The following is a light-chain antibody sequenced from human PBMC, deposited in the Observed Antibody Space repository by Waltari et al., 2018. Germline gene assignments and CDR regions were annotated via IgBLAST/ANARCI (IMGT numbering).Light chain of an antibody. CDR2: EVT. J-gene: IGLJ2*01. V-gene: IGLV2-18*02. CDR1: SSDVGLYNR. Sequence: QSALAQPPSVSGSPGPSVTISCTGTSSDVGLYNRVSWYQQPPGTAPKVMIYEVTNRPSGVPDRFSGAKSGNTASLTISGLQPEDEAHYFCASHSNTTAVLFGGGTKVTVL. CDR3: ASHSNTTAVL.